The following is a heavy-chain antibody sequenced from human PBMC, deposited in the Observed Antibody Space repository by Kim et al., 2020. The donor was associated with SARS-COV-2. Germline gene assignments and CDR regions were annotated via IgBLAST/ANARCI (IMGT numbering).Heavy chain of an antibody. CDR1: GFTFSSYA. V-gene: IGHV3-30*04. CDR3: ARDGSYVRNYDNYYYGM. D-gene: IGHD5-18*01. Sequence: GGSLRLSCAASGFTFSSYAMHWVRQAPGKGLEWVTVISYDGSNKYYADSVKGRFTISRDNSKNTLYLQMNTLRAEDTAVYFCARDGSYVRNYDNYYYGM. J-gene: IGHJ6*01. CDR2: ISYDGSNK.